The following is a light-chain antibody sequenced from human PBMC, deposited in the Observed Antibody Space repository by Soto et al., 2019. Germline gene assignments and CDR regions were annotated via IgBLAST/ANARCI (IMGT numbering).Light chain of an antibody. CDR2: EVS. CDR1: SGDVGGYNF. V-gene: IGLV2-14*01. CDR3: SSYAGSYTYV. Sequence: QSALTQPASVSGSPGQSITISCTGTSGDVGGYNFVSWYQQYPGNAPKLMIFEVSNRPSGVSSRFSGSKSGNTASLTISGLQAEDEADYYCSSYAGSYTYVFGTGTKLTVL. J-gene: IGLJ1*01.